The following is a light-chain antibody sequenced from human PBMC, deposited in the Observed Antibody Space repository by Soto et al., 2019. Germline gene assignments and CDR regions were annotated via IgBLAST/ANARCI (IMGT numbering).Light chain of an antibody. CDR1: SSDIGGSNY. CDR3: RSYTRSNTWV. CDR2: EVS. Sequence: QSALTQPASVSGSPGQSITISCTGTSSDIGGSNYVSWFQQHPGKGPKLMIFEVSNRPSGVSTRFSASKSGNTASLTISGLQAEDEADYYCRSYTRSNTWVFGGGTKVTVL. J-gene: IGLJ3*02. V-gene: IGLV2-14*01.